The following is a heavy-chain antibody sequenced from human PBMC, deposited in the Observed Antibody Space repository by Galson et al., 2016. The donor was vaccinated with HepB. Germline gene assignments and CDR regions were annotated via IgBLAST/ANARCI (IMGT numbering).Heavy chain of an antibody. D-gene: IGHD2-2*01. J-gene: IGHJ4*02. Sequence: SLRLSCAASGFTFNTYWMSWVRQAPGKGLEWVANIKPDGSEEYYVASVKGRFTISRDNAKNSLYLQMNSLRAEDTAVYYCATYCSGTTCYYSYFDYWGQGTLVTVSS. CDR1: GFTFNTYW. V-gene: IGHV3-7*01. CDR2: IKPDGSEE. CDR3: ATYCSGTTCYYSYFDY.